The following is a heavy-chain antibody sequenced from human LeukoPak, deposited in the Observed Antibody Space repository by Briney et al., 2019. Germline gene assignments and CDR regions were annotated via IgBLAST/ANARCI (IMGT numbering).Heavy chain of an antibody. CDR1: GGSISSYY. V-gene: IGHV4-59*01. CDR2: IYYSGST. J-gene: IGHJ6*03. D-gene: IGHD6-6*01. Sequence: SETLSLTCTVSGGSISSYYWSWIRQPPGKGLEWIGYIYYSGSTNYNPSLKSRVTILVDTSKNQFSLKLSSVTAADTAVYFCARDWGVGGRPGYMDVWGKGTTVTVSS. CDR3: ARDWGVGGRPGYMDV.